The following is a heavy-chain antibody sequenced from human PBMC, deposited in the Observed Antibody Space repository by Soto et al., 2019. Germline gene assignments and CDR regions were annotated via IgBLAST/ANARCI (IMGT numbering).Heavy chain of an antibody. CDR2: IHYSGNT. J-gene: IGHJ3*02. V-gene: IGHV4-59*01. CDR1: EDSIISYL. Sequence: PSETLSLTCTVSEDSIISYLWTLIRQSPGKGLQWIGYIHYSGNTNYNPSLTSRVTMSLDTSKSQFPLRLTSLTAADTAVYYCARMNQLAPKRNAFDIWGQGTLVTVSS. CDR3: ARMNQLAPKRNAFDI. D-gene: IGHD1-1*01.